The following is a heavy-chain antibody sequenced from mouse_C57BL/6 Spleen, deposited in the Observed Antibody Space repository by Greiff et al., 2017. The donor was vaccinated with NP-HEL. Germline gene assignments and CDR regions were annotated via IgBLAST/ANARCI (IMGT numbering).Heavy chain of an antibody. D-gene: IGHD2-1*01. Sequence: VQLKQSGPELVKPGASVKISCKASGYTFTDYYMNWVKQSHGKSLEWIGDINPNNGGTSYNQKFKGKATLTVDKSSSTAYMELRSLTSEDSAVYYCASYYGNYEFAMDYWGQGTSVTVSS. CDR2: INPNNGGT. CDR3: ASYYGNYEFAMDY. CDR1: GYTFTDYY. J-gene: IGHJ4*01. V-gene: IGHV1-26*01.